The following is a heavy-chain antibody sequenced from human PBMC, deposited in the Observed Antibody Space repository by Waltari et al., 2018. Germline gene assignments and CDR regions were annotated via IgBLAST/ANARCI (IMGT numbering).Heavy chain of an antibody. D-gene: IGHD2-2*01. CDR3: ARRRGVGDY. CDR1: GFTFSRHS. CDR2: INSKSSYI. Sequence: EVQLVESGGGLVKPGGALRLSCAASGFTFSRHSMNWVRPAPGKGLGLVSSINSKSSYIYYAESVKGRFTISRENAKNSLYLQMNSLMAEDTAVYYCARRRGVGDYWGQGTLVTVSS. V-gene: IGHV3-21*01. J-gene: IGHJ4*02.